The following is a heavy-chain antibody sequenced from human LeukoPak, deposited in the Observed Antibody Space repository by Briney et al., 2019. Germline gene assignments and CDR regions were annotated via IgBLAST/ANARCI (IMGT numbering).Heavy chain of an antibody. CDR1: GFTFSSYS. CDR2: ISSSSSYI. D-gene: IGHD2-2*01. V-gene: IGHV3-21*01. J-gene: IGHJ5*02. Sequence: GGSLRLSCAASGFTFSSYSMNWVRQAPGKGLEWVSSISSSSSYIYYADSVKGRFTISRDNAKNSLYLQMNSLRAEDTAVYYCARGSYYCSSTSCSTYFWDWFDPWGQGTLVTVSS. CDR3: ARGSYYCSSTSCSTYFWDWFDP.